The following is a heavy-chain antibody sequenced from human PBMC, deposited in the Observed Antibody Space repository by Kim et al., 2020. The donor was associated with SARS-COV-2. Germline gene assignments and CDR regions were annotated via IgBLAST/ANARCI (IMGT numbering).Heavy chain of an antibody. Sequence: ASVKVSCKASGYIFSTYGIHWVRQAPGQSLEWMGWMNADDGDTRYSEKFQGRVTFTRDTSASTAYMELRSLRSEDTGVYYCARGALGRTGAPLKGLYVWG. CDR3: ARGALGRTGAPLKGLYV. CDR2: MNADDGDT. D-gene: IGHD1-26*01. CDR1: GYIFSTYG. V-gene: IGHV1-3*01. J-gene: IGHJ6*01.